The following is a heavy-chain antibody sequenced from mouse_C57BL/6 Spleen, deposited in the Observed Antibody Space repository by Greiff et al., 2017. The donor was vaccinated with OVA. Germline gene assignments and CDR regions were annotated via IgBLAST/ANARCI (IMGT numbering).Heavy chain of an antibody. D-gene: IGHD1-1*01. J-gene: IGHJ4*01. CDR2: IWSGGST. Sequence: QVQLQQSGPGLVQPSQSLSITCTVSGFSLTSYGVHWVRQSPGKGLEWLGVIWSGGSTDYNAAFISRLSISKDNSKSQVFFKMNSLQADDTAIYYCARLTTVVATKDYYAMDYWGQGTSVTVSS. V-gene: IGHV2-2*01. CDR3: ARLTTVVATKDYYAMDY. CDR1: GFSLTSYG.